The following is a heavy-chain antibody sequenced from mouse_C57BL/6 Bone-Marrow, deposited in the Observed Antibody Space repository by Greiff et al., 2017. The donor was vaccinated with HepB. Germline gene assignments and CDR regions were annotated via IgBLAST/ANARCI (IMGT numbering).Heavy chain of an antibody. J-gene: IGHJ4*01. Sequence: DVQLQESGPGLVKPSQSLSLTCSVTGYSITSGYYWNWIRQFPGNKLEWMGYISYDGSNNYNPSLKNRISITRDTSKNQFFLKLNSVTTEDTATYYCASKIDGYYFYAMDYWGQGTSVTVSS. CDR3: ASKIDGYYFYAMDY. V-gene: IGHV3-6*01. D-gene: IGHD2-3*01. CDR1: GYSITSGYY. CDR2: ISYDGSN.